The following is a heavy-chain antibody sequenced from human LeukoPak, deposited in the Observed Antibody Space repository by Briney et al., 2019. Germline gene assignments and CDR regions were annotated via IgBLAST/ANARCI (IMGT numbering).Heavy chain of an antibody. Sequence: PSETLSLTCTVSGGSISSSSYYWGWIRQPPGKGLEWIGSIYYSGSTYYNPSLKSRVTISADTSKNQFSLKLSSVTAADTAVYYCARDHGSGSYSLGWFDPWGQGTLVTVSS. D-gene: IGHD3-10*01. CDR3: ARDHGSGSYSLGWFDP. CDR1: GGSISSSSYY. J-gene: IGHJ5*02. V-gene: IGHV4-39*07. CDR2: IYYSGST.